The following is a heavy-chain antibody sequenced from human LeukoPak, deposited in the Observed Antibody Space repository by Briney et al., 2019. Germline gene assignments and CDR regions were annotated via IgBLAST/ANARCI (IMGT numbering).Heavy chain of an antibody. Sequence: GGSLRLSCAAPGFTFSDYWMSWVRQAPGKGLEWVANIKQGGGEIYYVDSVKGRFTISRDNAMNSLYLQMNSLRAEDTGIYYCARDKVVGPTKFDNWGQGTLVTVSP. J-gene: IGHJ4*02. D-gene: IGHD1-26*01. CDR3: ARDKVVGPTKFDN. CDR2: IKQGGGEI. CDR1: GFTFSDYW. V-gene: IGHV3-7*01.